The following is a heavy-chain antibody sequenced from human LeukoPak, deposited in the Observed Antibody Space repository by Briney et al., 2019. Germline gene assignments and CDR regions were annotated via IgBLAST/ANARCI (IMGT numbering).Heavy chain of an antibody. Sequence: ASVKVSCKASGYTFTNYVVHWVRQAPGRRPEWMGYINAGNGDTKYSKNFQDRVTITRDTSASTAYMEASSLTSEDTALYSCVRDDCAADACYPGGYWGQGTLVTVSS. V-gene: IGHV1-3*01. D-gene: IGHD2-21*02. CDR1: GYTFTNYV. J-gene: IGHJ4*02. CDR2: INAGNGDT. CDR3: VRDDCAADACYPGGY.